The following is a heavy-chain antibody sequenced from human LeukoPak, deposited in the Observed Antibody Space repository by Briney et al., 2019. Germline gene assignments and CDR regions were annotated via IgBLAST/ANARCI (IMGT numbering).Heavy chain of an antibody. J-gene: IGHJ6*02. CDR1: GFTFSSYW. CDR3: ATHAGGLRHYGMDV. Sequence: PGGSLRLSCAASGFTFSSYWMSWVRQAPGKGLEWVANIKQDGSEKYYVDSVKGRFTISRDNAKNSLYLQMNSLRAEDTAVYYCATHAGGLRHYGMDVWGQGTTVTVSS. V-gene: IGHV3-7*01. D-gene: IGHD2-15*01. CDR2: IKQDGSEK.